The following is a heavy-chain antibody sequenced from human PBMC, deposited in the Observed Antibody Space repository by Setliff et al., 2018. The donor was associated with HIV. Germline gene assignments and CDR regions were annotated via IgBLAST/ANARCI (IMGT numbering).Heavy chain of an antibody. Sequence: SETLSLTCTVSGGSISRGSYSWGWIRQPPGKGLEWIGEINHSGSTNYNPSLKSRVTISVDTSKNQFSLKLSSVTDADTAVYYCARDSEGFDYYGSGSYSWFDPWGQGTLVTVSS. CDR1: GGSISRGSYS. J-gene: IGHJ5*02. CDR3: ARDSEGFDYYGSGSYSWFDP. CDR2: INHSGST. D-gene: IGHD3-10*01. V-gene: IGHV4-39*07.